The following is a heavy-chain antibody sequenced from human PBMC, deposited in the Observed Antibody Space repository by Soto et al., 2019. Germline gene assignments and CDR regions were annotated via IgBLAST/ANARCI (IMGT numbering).Heavy chain of an antibody. V-gene: IGHV3-30*19. CDR2: ISYDGSNK. CDR1: GFTFSSFD. D-gene: IGHD3-3*01. Sequence: GGSLRLSCTASGFTFSSFDMHWVRQAPGKGLEWVAVISYDGSNKYYADSVKGRFTISRDNSKNTLYLQMNSLRAEDTAVYYCARVSETYYDFWSGYSSRYGMDVWGQGTTVTVSS. CDR3: ARVSETYYDFWSGYSSRYGMDV. J-gene: IGHJ6*02.